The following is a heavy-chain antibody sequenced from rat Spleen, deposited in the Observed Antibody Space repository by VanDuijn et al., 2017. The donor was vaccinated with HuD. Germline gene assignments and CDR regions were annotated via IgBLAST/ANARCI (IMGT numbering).Heavy chain of an antibody. CDR2: ISYGDSSGHSGT. CDR3: TRGGNYALDA. V-gene: IGHV5-29*01. Sequence: EVQLVESGGGLVQPGRSLKLSCAASGFTFSDYGMAWVRQAPTKGLEWVATISYGDSSGHSGTYYRDSVKGRFTISRDNAESTLYLQMNSLRSEDTATYYCTRGGNYALDAWGQGASVTVSS. J-gene: IGHJ4*01. D-gene: IGHD1-10*01. CDR1: GFTFSDYG.